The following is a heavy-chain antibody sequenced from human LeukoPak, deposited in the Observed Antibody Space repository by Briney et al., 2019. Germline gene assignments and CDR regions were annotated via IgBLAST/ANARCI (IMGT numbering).Heavy chain of an antibody. CDR1: GFTFDDYG. J-gene: IGHJ4*02. CDR3: ARDGSSGWYGGDFVY. CDR2: INWNGGST. Sequence: GGTLRLSCAASGFTFDDYGMSCVCQAPGKGLEWVFGINWNGGSTGYADPVKGRFTISRDNAKNSLYLQMNSLGAEDTALYYCARDGSSGWYGGDFVYWGQGTLVTVSS. V-gene: IGHV3-20*04. D-gene: IGHD6-13*01.